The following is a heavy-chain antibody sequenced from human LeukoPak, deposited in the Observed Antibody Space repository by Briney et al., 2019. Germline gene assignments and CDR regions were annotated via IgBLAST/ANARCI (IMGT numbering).Heavy chain of an antibody. CDR3: ARLAVADKRGGYYFDY. D-gene: IGHD6-19*01. V-gene: IGHV1-18*01. CDR2: ISAYNGNT. J-gene: IGHJ4*02. Sequence: ASVKVSCKASGYTFTSYGISWVRQAPGQGLEWMGWISAYNGNTNYAQKLQGRVTMATDTSTSTAYMELRSLRSDDTAVYYCARLAVADKRGGYYFDYWGQGTLVTVSS. CDR1: GYTFTSYG.